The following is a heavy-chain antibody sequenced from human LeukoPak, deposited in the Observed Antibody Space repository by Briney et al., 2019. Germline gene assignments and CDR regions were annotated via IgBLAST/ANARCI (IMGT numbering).Heavy chain of an antibody. CDR1: GFTFNNYV. CDR2: ISGSGGGA. D-gene: IGHD2-21*01. J-gene: IGHJ4*02. CDR3: AKDSIDVIAVYSFDY. V-gene: IGHV3-23*01. Sequence: GGSLRLSCAASGFTFNNYVMSWVRQSPGKGLEWVSAISGSGGGAYYANSVKGRFTISRDNSKNTLYLQMNSLRAEDTAVYYCAKDSIDVIAVYSFDYWGQGTLVTVSS.